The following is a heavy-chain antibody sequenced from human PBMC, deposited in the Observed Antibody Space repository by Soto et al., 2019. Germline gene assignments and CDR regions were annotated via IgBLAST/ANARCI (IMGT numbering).Heavy chain of an antibody. J-gene: IGHJ4*02. CDR3: AIGMYSSGWYYFDY. CDR2: TYYRSKWYN. CDR1: GDSVSSNSAA. D-gene: IGHD6-19*01. Sequence: PSQTLSLTCAISGDSVSSNSAAWNWIRQSPSRGLEWLGRTYYRSKWYNDYAVSVKSRVTINPDTSKNQFSLQLNSVTPEDTAVYYCAIGMYSSGWYYFDYWGQGTLVTVSS. V-gene: IGHV6-1*01.